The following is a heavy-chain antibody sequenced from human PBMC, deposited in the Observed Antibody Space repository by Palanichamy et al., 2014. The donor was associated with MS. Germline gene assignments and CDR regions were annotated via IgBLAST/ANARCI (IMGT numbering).Heavy chain of an antibody. D-gene: IGHD5-24*01. Sequence: QITLKESGPTLVKPTQTLTLTCAFSGFSLSTSGVGVGWTRQPPGQALEFLALIYWDDDTRFSPSLKTRLTITKDTSRNQVILTLTNMGPVDTATYYCAHFLRGFDSWGQGTLVIVSS. V-gene: IGHV2-5*02. J-gene: IGHJ5*01. CDR2: IYWDDDT. CDR3: AHFLRGFDS. CDR1: GFSLSTSGVG.